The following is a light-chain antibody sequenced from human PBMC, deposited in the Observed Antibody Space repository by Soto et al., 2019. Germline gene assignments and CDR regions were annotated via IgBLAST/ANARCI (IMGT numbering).Light chain of an antibody. Sequence: QLVLTQPPSASASLGASVKLTCTLSSGHSNYAIAWHQQQPEKGPRYLMKLNSDGSHSKGDGIPNRFSGSSSGAERYLIISSLQSGDEADYYCQTWGTGIQWVFGGGTKLTVL. J-gene: IGLJ3*02. V-gene: IGLV4-69*01. CDR2: LNSDGSH. CDR3: QTWGTGIQWV. CDR1: SGHSNYA.